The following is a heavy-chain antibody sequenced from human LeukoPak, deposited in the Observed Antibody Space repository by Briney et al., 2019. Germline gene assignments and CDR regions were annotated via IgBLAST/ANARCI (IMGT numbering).Heavy chain of an antibody. D-gene: IGHD3-10*01. V-gene: IGHV1-8*01. CDR1: GYSITIYD. J-gene: IGHJ6*02. CDR3: ARGGTLVRGAAILYGMDV. CDR2: MNSNSGNT. Sequence: ASVNVSCRASGYSITIYDINWVRQAAGQGLEWVGWMNSNSGNTGYARKFQGRVTLTRDTSINTAYMEVNSLTSEDTAVYYCARGGTLVRGAAILYGMDVWGQGTTVTVSS.